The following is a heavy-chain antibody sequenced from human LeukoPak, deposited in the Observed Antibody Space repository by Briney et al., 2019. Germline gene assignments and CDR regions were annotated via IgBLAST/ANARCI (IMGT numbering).Heavy chain of an antibody. CDR3: ARDGITPSWYFDL. J-gene: IGHJ2*01. V-gene: IGHV3-23*01. CDR2: IFGSGGST. D-gene: IGHD3-10*01. CDR1: GFTFSSYA. Sequence: GGSLRLSCAASGFTFSSYAMYWVRQAPGKGLEWVSGIFGSGGSTHYADSVKGRFTISRDNSKNTVYLQMNSLRAEDTAVYYCARDGITPSWYFDLWGRGTLVTVSS.